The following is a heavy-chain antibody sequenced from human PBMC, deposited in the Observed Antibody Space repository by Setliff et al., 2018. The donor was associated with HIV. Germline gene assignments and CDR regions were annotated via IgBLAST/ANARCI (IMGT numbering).Heavy chain of an antibody. V-gene: IGHV3-48*03. CDR2: ITDSGSTK. Sequence: GGSLRLSCVASGFTFSSMEMNWVRLAPGKGLEWLSYITDSGSTKYYAASVEGRFTISRDNAKNSLYLQMNSLRVEDTAVYYCARPFDQWGQGALVTVSS. CDR3: ARPFDQ. CDR1: GFTFSSME. J-gene: IGHJ4*02.